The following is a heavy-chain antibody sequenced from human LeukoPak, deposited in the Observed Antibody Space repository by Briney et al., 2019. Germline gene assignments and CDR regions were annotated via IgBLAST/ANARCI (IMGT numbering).Heavy chain of an antibody. V-gene: IGHV3-20*04. Sequence: GGSLRLSCAASGFTFSSYGMSWVRQVPGKGLEWVSGINWNGGRTIYADAVTGRFTISRDSAKNSLYLQMDSLRVEDTAFYFRARDRGTGLFDFWGQGTLVTVSS. D-gene: IGHD3-10*01. CDR2: INWNGGRT. CDR3: ARDRGTGLFDF. J-gene: IGHJ4*02. CDR1: GFTFSSYG.